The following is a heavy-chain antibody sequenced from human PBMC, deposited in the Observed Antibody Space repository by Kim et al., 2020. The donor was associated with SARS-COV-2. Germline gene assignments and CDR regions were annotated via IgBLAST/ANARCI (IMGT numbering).Heavy chain of an antibody. D-gene: IGHD6-13*01. J-gene: IGHJ4*02. V-gene: IGHV3-30*04. CDR2: ISYDGSNK. Sequence: GGSLRLSCAASGFTFSSYAMHWVRQAPGKGLEWVAVISYDGSNKYYADSVKGRFTISRDNSKNTLYLQMNSLRAEDTAVYYCARVLEKGRNIAAAGIDYWGQGTLVTVSS. CDR3: ARVLEKGRNIAAAGIDY. CDR1: GFTFSSYA.